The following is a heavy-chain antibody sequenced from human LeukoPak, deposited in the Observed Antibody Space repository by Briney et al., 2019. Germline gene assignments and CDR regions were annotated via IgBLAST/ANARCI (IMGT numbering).Heavy chain of an antibody. CDR1: GFTFSSYA. CDR3: AKSKYSSGPPGYFDY. CDR2: ISGSGGST. J-gene: IGHJ4*02. Sequence: GGSLRLSCAASGFTFSSYAMSWVRQAPGKGLEWVSAISGSGGSTYYADSEKGRFTISRDNSKNTLHLQMNSLRAEDTAVYYCAKSKYSSGPPGYFDYWGQGTLVTVSS. D-gene: IGHD6-19*01. V-gene: IGHV3-23*01.